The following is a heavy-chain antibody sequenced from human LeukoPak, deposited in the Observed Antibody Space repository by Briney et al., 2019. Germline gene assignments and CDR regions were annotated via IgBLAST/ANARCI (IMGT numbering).Heavy chain of an antibody. V-gene: IGHV3-30-3*02. CDR1: GFTFSSYA. Sequence: GGSLRLSCAASGFTFSSYAMHWVRQAPGKGLEWVAVISYDGSNKYYADSVKGRFTISRDNSKNTLYLQMNSLRAEDTAVYYCAKEGRRGDDYWGQGTLVTVSS. CDR3: AKEGRRGDDY. CDR2: ISYDGSNK. D-gene: IGHD3-10*01. J-gene: IGHJ4*02.